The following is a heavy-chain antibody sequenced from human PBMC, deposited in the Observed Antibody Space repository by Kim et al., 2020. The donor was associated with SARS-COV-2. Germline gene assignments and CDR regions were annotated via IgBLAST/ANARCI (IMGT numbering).Heavy chain of an antibody. CDR3: TTDLQDFWSGYVPNDY. Sequence: GGSLRLSCVASGFSFRHAWMSWVRLAPGKGLEWVGRIKSEIDGGAIDYASPVKGRFTISRDDSQNTLFLQMNSLKSDDTGVYYCTTDLQDFWSGYVPNDYWGPGTLVTVSS. V-gene: IGHV3-15*01. D-gene: IGHD3-3*01. J-gene: IGHJ4*02. CDR2: IKSEIDGGAI. CDR1: GFSFRHAW.